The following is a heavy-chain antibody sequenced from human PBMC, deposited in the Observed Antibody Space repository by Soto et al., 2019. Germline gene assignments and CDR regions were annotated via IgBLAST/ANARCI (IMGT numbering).Heavy chain of an antibody. D-gene: IGHD3-22*01. CDR1: GFTFSSYS. CDR2: ISSSSSTI. CDR3: ARVPAASYYYDSSSLLGFDL. V-gene: IGHV3-48*02. Sequence: EVQLVESGGGLVQPGGSLRLSCAASGFTFSSYSMNWVRQAPGKGLEWVSYISSSSSTIYYADSVKGRFTISRDNAKNSLYLQMNSLRDEDTAVYYCARVPAASYYYDSSSLLGFDLWGRGTLVTVSS. J-gene: IGHJ2*01.